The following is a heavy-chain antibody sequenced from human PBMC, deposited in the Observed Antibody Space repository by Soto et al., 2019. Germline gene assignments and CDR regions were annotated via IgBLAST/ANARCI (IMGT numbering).Heavy chain of an antibody. CDR2: IYSGGTT. CDR3: AKGGGGLEMATIAFDY. J-gene: IGHJ4*02. CDR1: GFTVTTTY. Sequence: EVQLVESGGGLIQPGGSLRLSCAASGFTVTTTYMTWVRQAPGKGLQWVSVIYSGGTTYYTDSVKGRFTISRDNSKNTLYLQMNSLRAEDTAVYYCAKGGGGLEMATIAFDYWGLGTLVTVSS. V-gene: IGHV3-53*01. D-gene: IGHD5-12*01.